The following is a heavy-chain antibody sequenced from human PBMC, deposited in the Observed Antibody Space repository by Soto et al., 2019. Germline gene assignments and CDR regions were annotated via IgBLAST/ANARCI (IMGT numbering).Heavy chain of an antibody. V-gene: IGHV1-8*01. CDR3: ARLRVSSGWYYPNYYYYGMDV. D-gene: IGHD6-19*01. Sequence: GASVNVSCKASVYTFTSYDINWVRQATGQGREGMGWMNPNSGNRGYAQKFQGRVTMTRNTSISTAYMELSSLRSEDTAVYYCARLRVSSGWYYPNYYYYGMDVWGQGTTVTVSS. CDR1: VYTFTSYD. CDR2: MNPNSGNR. J-gene: IGHJ6*02.